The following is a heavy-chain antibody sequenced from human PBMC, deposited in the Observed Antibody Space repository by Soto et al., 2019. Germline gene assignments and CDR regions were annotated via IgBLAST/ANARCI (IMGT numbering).Heavy chain of an antibody. CDR2: ISTSGSTI. CDR1: GFTFNDYY. J-gene: IGHJ4*02. CDR3: ARQAYCSGDNCYSN. D-gene: IGHD2-15*01. V-gene: IGHV3-11*01. Sequence: QVQLVESGGGLVKPGGSLRLSCAASGFTFNDYYMSWIRQAPGTGLEWVSYISTSGSTIYYADSVKGRFSISRDNAKDSLYLQMNSLRAEDTAVYYCARQAYCSGDNCYSNWGQGTLVTVSS.